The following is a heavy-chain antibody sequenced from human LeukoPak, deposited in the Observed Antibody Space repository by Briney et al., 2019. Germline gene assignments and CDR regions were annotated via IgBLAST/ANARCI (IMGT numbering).Heavy chain of an antibody. Sequence: KPSETLSLTCPVYGGSFSGYYWSWIRQPPGKGLEWIGEINHSGSTNYNPSLKSRVTISVDTSKNQFSLKLSSVTAADTAVYYCARGVIVVVPAAMFDYWGQGTLVTVSS. CDR2: INHSGST. CDR1: GGSFSGYY. V-gene: IGHV4-34*01. CDR3: ARGVIVVVPAAMFDY. D-gene: IGHD2-2*01. J-gene: IGHJ4*02.